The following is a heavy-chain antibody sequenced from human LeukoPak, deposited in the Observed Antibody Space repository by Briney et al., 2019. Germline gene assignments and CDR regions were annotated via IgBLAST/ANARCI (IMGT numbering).Heavy chain of an antibody. D-gene: IGHD2-15*01. CDR1: GFTFSSYA. J-gene: IGHJ4*02. CDR3: VKGEYCSSTSCYGGYCSGGSCYPPSYYFDY. V-gene: IGHV3-64D*06. Sequence: GGSLRLSCSASGFTFSSYAMHWVRQAPGKGLEYVSAISSNGGSTYYADSVKGRFTISRDNSKNTLYLQMSSLRAEDTAVYYCVKGEYCSSTSCYGGYCSGGSCYPPSYYFDYWGQGTLVTVSS. CDR2: ISSNGGST.